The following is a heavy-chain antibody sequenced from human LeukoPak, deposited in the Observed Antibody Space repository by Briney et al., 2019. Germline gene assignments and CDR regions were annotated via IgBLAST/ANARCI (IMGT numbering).Heavy chain of an antibody. J-gene: IGHJ4*02. CDR1: TLTLTTLG. V-gene: IGHV1-58*02. D-gene: IGHD3-22*01. Sequence: SVKASCKPSTLTLTTLGTRWDRQARGQRLEWIGWIVVGSGNTNYAQKFQERVTITRDMSTSTAYMELSRLRSEDTAVYYCAAHYTYCDSSGPRGYWGQGTLVTVSS. CDR3: AAHYTYCDSSGPRGY. CDR2: IVVGSGNT.